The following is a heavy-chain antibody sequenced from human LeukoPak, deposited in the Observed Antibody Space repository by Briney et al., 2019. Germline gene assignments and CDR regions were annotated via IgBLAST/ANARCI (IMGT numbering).Heavy chain of an antibody. CDR1: GYLFTYFW. J-gene: IGHJ3*02. CDR2: IYTGDSDT. V-gene: IGHV5-51*01. D-gene: IGHD5-24*01. Sequence: KGGESLKISFKASGYLFTYFWFGWVGQMPGKGLGWMGIIYTGDSDTRYNPSFQGQVTISADKSISTAYLQWSSLKASDTAMYYCARPQMATKVYAFDIWGQGTMVTVSS. CDR3: ARPQMATKVYAFDI.